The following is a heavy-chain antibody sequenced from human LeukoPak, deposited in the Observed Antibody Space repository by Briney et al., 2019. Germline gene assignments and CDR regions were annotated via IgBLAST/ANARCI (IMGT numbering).Heavy chain of an antibody. D-gene: IGHD2-15*01. J-gene: IGHJ4*02. Sequence: GGSLRLSCAASGFTFTNYWMHWVRQAPGKGLEWVSAISNNGGYTYYADSVQGRFTISRDNSKSTLCLQMNSLRAEDTAVYYCAKQLGYCSDGSCYFPYWGQGTLVTVSS. CDR1: GFTFTNYW. CDR3: AKQLGYCSDGSCYFPY. V-gene: IGHV3-23*01. CDR2: ISNNGGYT.